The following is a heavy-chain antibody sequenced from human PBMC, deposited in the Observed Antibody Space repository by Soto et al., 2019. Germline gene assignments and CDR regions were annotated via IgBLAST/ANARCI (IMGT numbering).Heavy chain of an antibody. CDR3: ARLYCSGGSCYSGGYYYYYYMDV. V-gene: IGHV1-18*01. CDR2: ISAYNGNT. CDR1: GYTFAIYG. D-gene: IGHD2-15*01. J-gene: IGHJ6*03. Sequence: ASVKVSCKASGYTFAIYGSRWVRQAPGQGLEWMGWISAYNGNTHYAQKLQGRVTMTTDTSTSTAYMELRSLRSDDTAVYYCARLYCSGGSCYSGGYYYYYYMDVWGKGTTVTVSS.